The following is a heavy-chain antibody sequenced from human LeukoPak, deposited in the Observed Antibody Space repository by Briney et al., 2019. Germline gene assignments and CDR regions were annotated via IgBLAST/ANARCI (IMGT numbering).Heavy chain of an antibody. V-gene: IGHV4-4*07. CDR3: ASGVAVAGMSFDYYMDV. D-gene: IGHD6-19*01. J-gene: IGHJ6*03. Sequence: PSETLSLTCTVSGGSISSYYWSWIRQPAGKGLEWIGHIYTTGSTNYNPSLKSRVTMSVDTSKNQFSLNLSSVTAADTAVYYCASGVAVAGMSFDYYMDVWGKGTTVTVSS. CDR1: GGSISSYY. CDR2: IYTTGST.